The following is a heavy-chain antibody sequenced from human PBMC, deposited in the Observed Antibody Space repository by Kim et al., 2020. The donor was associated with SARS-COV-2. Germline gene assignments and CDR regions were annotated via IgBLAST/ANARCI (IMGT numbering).Heavy chain of an antibody. V-gene: IGHV1-18*01. Sequence: YAQKLQGRVTKTTDTSTSTAYMELRSLRSDDTAVYYCARDGGFGELPLDYWGQGTLVTVSS. J-gene: IGHJ4*02. CDR3: ARDGGFGELPLDY. D-gene: IGHD3-10*01.